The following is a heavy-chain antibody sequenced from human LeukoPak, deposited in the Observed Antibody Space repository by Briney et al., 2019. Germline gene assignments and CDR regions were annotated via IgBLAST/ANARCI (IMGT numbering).Heavy chain of an antibody. CDR1: GGSVSTNSHY. J-gene: IGHJ5*02. CDR2: IYYRGTT. Sequence: DPSETLSLTCTVSGGSVSTNSHYWSWIRQTPGKGLEWIGYIYYRGTTNYNPSLTSRATISVDTSKNQFSLKLNSVTAADTAVYFCARAVLRHFDWTGGFDPWGQGTRVTVSS. V-gene: IGHV4-61*01. D-gene: IGHD3-9*01. CDR3: ARAVLRHFDWTGGFDP.